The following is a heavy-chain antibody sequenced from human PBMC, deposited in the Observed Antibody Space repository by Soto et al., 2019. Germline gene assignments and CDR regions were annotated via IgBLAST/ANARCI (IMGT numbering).Heavy chain of an antibody. V-gene: IGHV3-7*05. D-gene: IGHD6-19*01. CDR1: RVTFISYW. CDR2: INQDGSEK. J-gene: IGHJ4*02. CDR3: AKDPPYSSGSDY. Sequence: GGSLRLSCAASRVTFISYWMSWVRQAPGKGLEWVANINQDGSEKYYVDSVKGRFTISRDNAKNSLYLQMYSLRAEDTAVYYCAKDPPYSSGSDYGGQGTRVTVSS.